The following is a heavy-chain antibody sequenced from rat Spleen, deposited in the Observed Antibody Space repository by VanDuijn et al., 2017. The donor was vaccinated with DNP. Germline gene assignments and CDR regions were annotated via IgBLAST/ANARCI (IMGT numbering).Heavy chain of an antibody. J-gene: IGHJ2*01. Sequence: EVQLQESGPGLVKPSQSLSLTCSVTGYSITSSYRWNWIRQFPGNKLEWIGHISYSGTTSYHPSLKSRISITRDTSKNQFFLQLSSVTTEDTATYYCARWNIGTSTLDYWGQGVMVTVSS. CDR3: ARWNIGTSTLDY. V-gene: IGHV3-1*01. D-gene: IGHD1-5*01. CDR2: ISYSGTT. CDR1: GYSITSSY.